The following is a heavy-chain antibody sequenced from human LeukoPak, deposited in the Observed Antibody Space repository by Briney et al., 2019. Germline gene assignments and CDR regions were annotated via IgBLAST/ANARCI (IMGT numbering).Heavy chain of an antibody. J-gene: IGHJ4*02. CDR1: GGSINTNY. Sequence: SETLSLTCTVSGGSINTNYWSWIRQPPGKGLEWIGYIYSSGSTSYNPSLKSRVTISVDTSKNQFSLKLSSVTAADTAVYYCTRQKSGPTADYWGQGTLVTVSS. V-gene: IGHV4-59*08. CDR2: IYSSGST. CDR3: TRQKSGPTADY. D-gene: IGHD1-7*01.